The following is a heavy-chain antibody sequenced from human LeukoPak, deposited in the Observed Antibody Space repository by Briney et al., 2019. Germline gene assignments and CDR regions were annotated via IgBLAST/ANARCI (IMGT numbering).Heavy chain of an antibody. D-gene: IGHD1-26*01. CDR1: GFTFDDYA. V-gene: IGHV3-9*01. Sequence: GGSLRLSCAASGFTFDDYAMHWVRQAPGKGLEWVSGISWNSGSIGYADSVKGRFTISRDNAKNSLYLQMNSLRAEDTAVYYCARDRYFYSGSQQGASYYFDYWGQGTLVTVSS. CDR3: ARDRYFYSGSQQGASYYFDY. J-gene: IGHJ4*02. CDR2: ISWNSGSI.